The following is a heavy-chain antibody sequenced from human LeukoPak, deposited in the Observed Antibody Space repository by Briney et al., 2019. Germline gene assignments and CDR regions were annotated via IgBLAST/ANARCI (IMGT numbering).Heavy chain of an antibody. CDR3: ARENARDGFNF. CDR1: GFTFSSYL. D-gene: IGHD5-24*01. Sequence: GGPLRLPCAASGFTFSSYLMTWAPQAPGRGLEYVSAISSNGGSTYYANSVKGRFTISRDNSKNTLYLQMGSLRAEDMAVYYCARENARDGFNFWGQGTLVTVSS. J-gene: IGHJ4*02. V-gene: IGHV3-64*01. CDR2: ISSNGGST.